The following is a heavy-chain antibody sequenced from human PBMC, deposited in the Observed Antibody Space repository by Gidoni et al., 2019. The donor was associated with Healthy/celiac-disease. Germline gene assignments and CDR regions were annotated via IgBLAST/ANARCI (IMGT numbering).Heavy chain of an antibody. Sequence: EVQLVESGGGLVQPGGSLRLSCEASGFTFSSYSMNWVRQAPGKGLEWVSYISSSSSTIYYADSVKGRFTISRDNAKNSLYLQMNSLRAEDTAVYYCARLAVAGVDYWGQGTLVTVSS. D-gene: IGHD6-19*01. J-gene: IGHJ4*01. CDR3: ARLAVAGVDY. CDR2: ISSSSSTI. V-gene: IGHV3-48*04. CDR1: GFTFSSYS.